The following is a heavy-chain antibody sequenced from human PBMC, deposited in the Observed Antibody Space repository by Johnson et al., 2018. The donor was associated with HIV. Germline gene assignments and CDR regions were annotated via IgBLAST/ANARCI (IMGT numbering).Heavy chain of an antibody. CDR1: GFTVSSNY. J-gene: IGHJ3*02. CDR3: GTCRVQDAMFDALDI. Sequence: VQLVESGGGLVQPGGSVRLSCAASGFTVSSNYMTWVRQAPGKGLEWVSVIFSGGTTYYADSVKGRFIISRDNSKNTLYLQMNSLRAEDTAVYYCGTCRVQDAMFDALDIWGQGTMVTVSS. D-gene: IGHD2-2*01. CDR2: IFSGGTT. V-gene: IGHV3-66*01.